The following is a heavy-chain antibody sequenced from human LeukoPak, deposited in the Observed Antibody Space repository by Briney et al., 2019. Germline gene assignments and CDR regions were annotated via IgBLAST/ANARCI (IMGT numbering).Heavy chain of an antibody. CDR1: GYTFTSYD. CDR2: MNPNSGNT. D-gene: IGHD3-10*01. Sequence: ASVKVSCKASGYTFTSYDINWVRQATGQGLEWMGWMNPNSGNTGYAQKFQGRVTMTRNTSISTAYMEVSSLRSEDTAVYYCARGLTMVRGVIGYYYYYMDVWGKGTTVTISS. J-gene: IGHJ6*03. CDR3: ARGLTMVRGVIGYYYYYMDV. V-gene: IGHV1-8*01.